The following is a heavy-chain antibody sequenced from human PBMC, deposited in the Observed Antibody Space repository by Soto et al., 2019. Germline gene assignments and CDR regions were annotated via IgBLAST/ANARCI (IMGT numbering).Heavy chain of an antibody. J-gene: IGHJ4*02. CDR3: AKDRPQSSGLDY. CDR1: GFTFSSYG. Sequence: GGSLRLSCAASGFTFSSYGMHWVRQAPGKGLEWVAVISYDGSNKYYADSVKGRFTISRDNSKNTLYLQMNSLRAEDTAVYYCAKDRPQSSGLDYWGQGTLVTVSS. V-gene: IGHV3-30*18. CDR2: ISYDGSNK. D-gene: IGHD3-22*01.